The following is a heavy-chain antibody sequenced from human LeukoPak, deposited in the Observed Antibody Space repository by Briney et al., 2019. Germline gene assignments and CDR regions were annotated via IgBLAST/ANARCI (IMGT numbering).Heavy chain of an antibody. Sequence: GGSLRLSCAASTFTFSSYSMNWVRQAPGKGLEWVSYISSSGSTIYYADSVKGRFTISRDNAKNSLYLQMNSLRAEDTAVYYCAELGITMIGGVWGKGTTVTVSS. CDR3: AELGITMIGGV. CDR2: ISSSGSTI. J-gene: IGHJ6*04. V-gene: IGHV3-48*04. D-gene: IGHD3-10*02. CDR1: TFTFSSYS.